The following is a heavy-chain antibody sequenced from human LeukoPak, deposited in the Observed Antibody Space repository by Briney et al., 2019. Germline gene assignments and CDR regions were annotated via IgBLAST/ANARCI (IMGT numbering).Heavy chain of an antibody. Sequence: GGSLRLSCAASGFTFSSYWMAWVRQAPGKRPEWVAHIKQDGGEKYYVDSVKGRFTISRDNAKNSLFLQMNSLRAEDTAMYYCARDKVVGATWFDPWGQGTLVTVSS. V-gene: IGHV3-7*01. J-gene: IGHJ5*02. CDR2: IKQDGGEK. CDR3: ARDKVVGATWFDP. D-gene: IGHD1-26*01. CDR1: GFTFSSYW.